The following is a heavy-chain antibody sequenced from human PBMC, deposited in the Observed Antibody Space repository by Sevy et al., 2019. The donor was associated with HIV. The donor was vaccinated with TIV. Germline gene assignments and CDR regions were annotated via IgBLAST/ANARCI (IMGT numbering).Heavy chain of an antibody. CDR1: GFTFSAYV. J-gene: IGHJ4*02. Sequence: GGSLRLSCAASGFTFSAYVMNWVRQGPGKGLEWVSSISSSGRYIYYADSVQGRFTISRDNAEDSLYLQMNNLRAEDTAVYYCARGALSGTSAYWGQGTLVTVSS. CDR3: ARGALSGTSAY. V-gene: IGHV3-21*01. D-gene: IGHD1-7*01. CDR2: ISSSGRYI.